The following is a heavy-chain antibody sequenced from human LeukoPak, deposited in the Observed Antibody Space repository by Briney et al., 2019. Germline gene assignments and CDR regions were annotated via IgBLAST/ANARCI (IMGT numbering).Heavy chain of an antibody. J-gene: IGHJ4*02. V-gene: IGHV1-69*04. CDR3: ARDETMIPFDY. CDR2: IIPILGIA. D-gene: IGHD3-22*01. CDR1: GGTFSSYA. Sequence: ASVKVSCKASGGTFSSYAISWVRQAPGQGLEWMGRIIPILGIANYAQKFQGRVTMTRDTSTSTVYMELSSLRSEDTAVYYCARDETMIPFDYWGQGTLVTVSS.